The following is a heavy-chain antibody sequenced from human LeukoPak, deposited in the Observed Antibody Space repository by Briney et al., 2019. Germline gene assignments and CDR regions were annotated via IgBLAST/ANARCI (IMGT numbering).Heavy chain of an antibody. Sequence: SETLSLTCTVSGGSISTYFWSWIRQPPGKGLEWIGYIYYSGSTNYNPSLRGRVTISVDTSKNQFSLNLSSVTAADTAVYFCARFTVVTRDWYFDLLGRGTLVTVSS. J-gene: IGHJ2*01. CDR1: GGSISTYF. V-gene: IGHV4-59*08. D-gene: IGHD2-21*02. CDR2: IYYSGST. CDR3: ARFTVVTRDWYFDL.